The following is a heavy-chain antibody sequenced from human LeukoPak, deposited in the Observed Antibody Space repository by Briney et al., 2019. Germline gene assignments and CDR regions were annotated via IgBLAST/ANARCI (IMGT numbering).Heavy chain of an antibody. J-gene: IGHJ4*02. CDR3: AKDPEGAGIGGASDY. CDR1: GFTFSNYA. CDR2: ISGSGVST. V-gene: IGHV3-23*01. D-gene: IGHD1-26*01. Sequence: PGGSLRLSCAASGFTFSNYAMSWVRQAPGKGLEWVSGISGSGVSTYYADSVKGRFTISRDNSKNTLYLQMNSLRAEDTAVYYCAKDPEGAGIGGASDYWGQGTLVTVSS.